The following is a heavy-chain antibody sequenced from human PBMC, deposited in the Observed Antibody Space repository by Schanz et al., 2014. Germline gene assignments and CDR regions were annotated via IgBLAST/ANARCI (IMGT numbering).Heavy chain of an antibody. CDR1: GGTFSSYT. J-gene: IGHJ4*02. CDR2: IISILGIP. D-gene: IGHD6-19*01. Sequence: QVQLVQSGAEVKKPGSSMKVSCKASGGTFSSYTISWVRQAPGQGLEWMGRIISILGIPNYAQKFQGRLTMTTDTSTSTAYMELRSLRSDDTAVYYCARGGYSSGWYHRDIAHFDYWGQGTLXTVSS. CDR3: ARGGYSSGWYHRDIAHFDY. V-gene: IGHV1-69*02.